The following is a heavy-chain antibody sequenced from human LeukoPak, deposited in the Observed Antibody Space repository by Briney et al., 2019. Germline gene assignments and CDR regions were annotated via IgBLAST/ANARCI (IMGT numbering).Heavy chain of an antibody. CDR3: ARGGDNYDILTQ. CDR2: INPHSGGT. D-gene: IGHD3-9*01. CDR1: EYIFTDYY. J-gene: IGHJ4*02. V-gene: IGHV1-2*02. Sequence: ASMKVSCKASEYIFTDYYIHWVRPAPGQGLEWMGWINPHSGGTNYPQNFQYRVTMTGDTSISTAYMELSRLISDDTAIYYCARGGDNYDILTQWGQGTLVTVSS.